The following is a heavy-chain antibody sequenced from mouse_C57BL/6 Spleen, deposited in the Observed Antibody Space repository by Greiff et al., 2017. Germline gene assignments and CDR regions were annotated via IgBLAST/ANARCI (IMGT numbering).Heavy chain of an antibody. J-gene: IGHJ2*01. CDR3: TRWRLDYFDY. V-gene: IGHV1-5*01. CDR1: GYTFTSYW. CDR2: IYPGTSDT. Sequence: VQLQQSGTVLVRPGASVKMSCTTSGYTFTSYWMHWVKQRPGQGLEWIGAIYPGTSDTSYNEKFKGKAKLTAVTSASTAYMELSSLTDEDSAVYYCTRWRLDYFDYWGQGTTLTVSS.